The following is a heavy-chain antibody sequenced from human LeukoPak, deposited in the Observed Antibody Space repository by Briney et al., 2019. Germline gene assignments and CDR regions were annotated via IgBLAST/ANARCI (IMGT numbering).Heavy chain of an antibody. Sequence: SETLSLTCTVSGYSISSGYYWGWIRQPPGKGLEWIGSIYHSGSTYYNPSLKSRVTISVDTSKNQFSLKLSSVTAADTAVYYCARDYFSGGYMDVWGKGTTVTVSS. J-gene: IGHJ6*03. CDR2: IYHSGST. V-gene: IGHV4-38-2*02. CDR3: ARDYFSGGYMDV. CDR1: GYSISSGYY. D-gene: IGHD3-3*01.